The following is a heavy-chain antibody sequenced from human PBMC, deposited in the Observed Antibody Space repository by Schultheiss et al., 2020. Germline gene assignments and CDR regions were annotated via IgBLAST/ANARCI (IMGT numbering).Heavy chain of an antibody. CDR3: AVTSSSWHYYYYGMDV. CDR2: IDPSDSYT. J-gene: IGHJ6*02. D-gene: IGHD6-13*01. Sequence: GESLKISCKGAGYSFTSYWISWVRQMPGKGLEWMGKIDPSDSYTTYSPSFQGQVTISADKSISTAYLQWSSLKASDTAMYYCAVTSSSWHYYYYGMDVWGQGTTVTV. V-gene: IGHV5-10-1*04. CDR1: GYSFTSYW.